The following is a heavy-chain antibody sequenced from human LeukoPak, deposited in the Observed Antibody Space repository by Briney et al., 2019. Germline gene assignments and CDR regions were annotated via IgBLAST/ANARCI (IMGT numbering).Heavy chain of an antibody. Sequence: SVKVSCKASGYTFTSYGISWLRQAPGQGLEWMGRIIPIFGTANYAQKFQGRVTITTDESTSTAYMELSSLRSEDTAVYYCARVRYSGYDSDYWGQGTLVTVSS. CDR3: ARVRYSGYDSDY. CDR1: GYTFTSYG. V-gene: IGHV1-69*05. D-gene: IGHD5-12*01. CDR2: IIPIFGTA. J-gene: IGHJ4*02.